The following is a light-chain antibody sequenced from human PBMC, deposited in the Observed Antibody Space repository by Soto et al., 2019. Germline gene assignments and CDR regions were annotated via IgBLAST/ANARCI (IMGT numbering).Light chain of an antibody. CDR1: QTVGDHF. CDR2: GAS. Sequence: EISLTQSPYTLSLSLGETATLSCRASQTVGDHFLAWYQQKPGQAPRLLIYGASSRATGIPDRFSGSGSGTDFTLTISRLEPDDFAVFYCQHYGPSPITFGQGTRLEIK. J-gene: IGKJ5*01. V-gene: IGKV3-20*01. CDR3: QHYGPSPIT.